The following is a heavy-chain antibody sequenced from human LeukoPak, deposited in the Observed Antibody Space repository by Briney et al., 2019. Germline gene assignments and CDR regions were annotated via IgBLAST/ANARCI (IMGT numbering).Heavy chain of an antibody. Sequence: GGSLRLSRAASGFTFSSYAMSWVRQAPGKGLEWVSAISGSGGGTYYADSVKGRFTISRDNSKNTLYLQLNSLRAEDTAVYYCAKGGTIGWLQHGHFDYWGQGTLVTVSS. V-gene: IGHV3-23*01. J-gene: IGHJ4*02. CDR1: GFTFSSYA. CDR2: ISGSGGGT. D-gene: IGHD5-24*01. CDR3: AKGGTIGWLQHGHFDY.